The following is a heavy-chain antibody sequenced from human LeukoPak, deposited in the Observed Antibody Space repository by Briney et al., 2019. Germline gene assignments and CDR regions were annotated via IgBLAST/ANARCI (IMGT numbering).Heavy chain of an antibody. D-gene: IGHD2-21*02. V-gene: IGHV4-39*07. CDR1: GGSISSSSYY. Sequence: PSETLSLTCTVSGGSISSSSYYWGWIRQPPGKGLEWIGSIYYSGSTYYNPSLKSRVTISVDTSKNQFSLKLSSVTAADTAVYYCTSRPRYYCGGDCHIDYWGQGTLVTVSS. J-gene: IGHJ4*02. CDR3: TSRPRYYCGGDCHIDY. CDR2: IYYSGST.